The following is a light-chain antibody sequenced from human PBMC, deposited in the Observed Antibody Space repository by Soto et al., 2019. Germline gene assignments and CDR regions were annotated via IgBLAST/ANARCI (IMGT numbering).Light chain of an antibody. Sequence: DTVLTQSPGTLSLSPGERAILSCRASQSVSSYLAWYQQKPGQAPRLLIYDASNRATGIPARFSGSGSGTDFTLTISSLEPEDFAVYYCQQRSNWPITFGQGTRLEIK. CDR2: DAS. CDR1: QSVSSY. V-gene: IGKV3-11*01. CDR3: QQRSNWPIT. J-gene: IGKJ5*01.